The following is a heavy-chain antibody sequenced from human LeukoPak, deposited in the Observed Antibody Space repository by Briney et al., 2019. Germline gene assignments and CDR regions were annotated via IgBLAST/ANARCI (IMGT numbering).Heavy chain of an antibody. CDR1: VFTFSTYA. Sequence: GGSLRLSCAASVFTFSTYAMSWVRQAPGKGLQWVSAISGSGGSTYYADSVKGRFTISRDNSKNTLYLQMNSLRAEDTAVYYCAKTYGGSWYGYYFYSWGQRTLGTVSS. J-gene: IGHJ4*02. CDR3: AKTYGGSWYGYYFYS. CDR2: ISGSGGST. D-gene: IGHD6-13*01. V-gene: IGHV3-23*01.